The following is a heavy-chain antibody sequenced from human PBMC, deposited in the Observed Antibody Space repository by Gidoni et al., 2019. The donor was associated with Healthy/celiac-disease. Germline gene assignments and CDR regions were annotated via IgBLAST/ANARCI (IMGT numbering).Heavy chain of an antibody. CDR3: AREKGAFDI. CDR2: ISYDGSNK. Sequence: QVQLVESGGGVVQPGRSLSLSCAASGFTFSSYAMHWVRQAPGKGLEWVAVISYDGSNKYYADSVKGRFTISRDNSKNTLYLQMNSLRAEDTAVYYCAREKGAFDIWGQGTMVTVSS. V-gene: IGHV3-30-3*01. J-gene: IGHJ3*02. CDR1: GFTFSSYA.